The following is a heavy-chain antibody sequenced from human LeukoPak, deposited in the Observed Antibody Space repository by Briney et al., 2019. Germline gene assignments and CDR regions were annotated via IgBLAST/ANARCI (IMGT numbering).Heavy chain of an antibody. V-gene: IGHV3-30*04. J-gene: IGHJ3*02. D-gene: IGHD3-3*01. CDR1: GFTLSNYA. Sequence: PPGSLRLSCAASGFTLSNYALHWVRQAPGEGLERVAVMSYDEHVKSYADFVKGRLTFSRDNAENTLFRQMDSLRVEDTAMYYCARDGVVKANNDAFDIWGQGTMVTVSP. CDR3: ARDGVVKANNDAFDI. CDR2: MSYDEHVK.